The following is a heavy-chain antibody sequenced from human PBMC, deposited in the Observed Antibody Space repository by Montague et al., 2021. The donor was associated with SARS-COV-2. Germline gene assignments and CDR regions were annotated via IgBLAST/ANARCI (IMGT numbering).Heavy chain of an antibody. D-gene: IGHD2-15*01. CDR3: ARLASGWWELTLDY. CDR2: IYYSGRH. V-gene: IGHV4-39*02. Sequence: SETLSLTCTVSGGSINSNSYYWGWIRQPPGQGLEWIGSIYYSGRHYYNRSLKSRVTMSVDTPKSHFSLKLSSVTAADTAVYYCARLASGWWELTLDYWGQGTLVTVSS. CDR1: GGSINSNSYY. J-gene: IGHJ4*02.